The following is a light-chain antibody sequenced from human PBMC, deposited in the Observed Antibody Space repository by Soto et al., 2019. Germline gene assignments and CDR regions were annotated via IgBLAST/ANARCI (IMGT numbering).Light chain of an antibody. CDR1: QSVSSNY. J-gene: IGKJ4*01. CDR2: GAS. CDR3: QQYGGSPRVT. Sequence: EIVLTQSPGTLSLSPGERATLSSRASQSVSSNYLAWYQQKPGQAPRLLIYGASSRATGIPDRFSGSGSGTDFTLTISRLEPEDFAVYYCQQYGGSPRVTFGGGTKVEIK. V-gene: IGKV3-20*01.